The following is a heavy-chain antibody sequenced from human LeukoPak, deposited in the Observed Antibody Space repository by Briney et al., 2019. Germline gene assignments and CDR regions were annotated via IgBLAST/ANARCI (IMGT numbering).Heavy chain of an antibody. J-gene: IGHJ4*02. V-gene: IGHV4-39*01. Sequence: SETLSLTCTVSSGSISSSSHYWGWIRQSPGKGLEWIGSIYYSGSTCYNPSLKSRVTISVDTSNNQLSLKLSSVTAADTAVYYCAKGRNWGESGFDDWGQGTLVTVSS. CDR2: IYYSGST. CDR3: AKGRNWGESGFDD. D-gene: IGHD7-27*01. CDR1: SGSISSSSHY.